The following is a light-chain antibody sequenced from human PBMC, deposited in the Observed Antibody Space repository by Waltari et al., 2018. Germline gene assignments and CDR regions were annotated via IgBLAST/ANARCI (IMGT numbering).Light chain of an antibody. V-gene: IGLV2-8*01. Sequence: QSALTQPPSASGSPGQSVTIPCTGTSSHAGAYNHVSWYPQHPGKAPKPMIYEFSKRPSGVPDRFSGSKSGNTASLTVSGLQAEDEADYYCSSYAGSNDVAFGGGTKLSVL. CDR2: EFS. CDR3: SSYAGSNDVA. J-gene: IGLJ2*01. CDR1: SSHAGAYNH.